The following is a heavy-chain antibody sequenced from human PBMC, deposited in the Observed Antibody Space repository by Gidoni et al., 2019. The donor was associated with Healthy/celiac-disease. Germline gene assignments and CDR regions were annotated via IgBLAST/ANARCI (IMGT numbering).Heavy chain of an antibody. CDR3: ARTQYGDYSY. CDR1: GGSFSGYY. D-gene: IGHD4-17*01. Sequence: QVQLQQWGAGLLKPSETLSLTCAGYGGSFSGYYWSWIRQPPGKGLEWIGEINHSGSTNYNPSLKSRVTISVDTSKNQFSLKLSSVTAADTAVYYCARTQYGDYSYWGQGTLVTVSS. CDR2: INHSGST. V-gene: IGHV4-34*01. J-gene: IGHJ4*02.